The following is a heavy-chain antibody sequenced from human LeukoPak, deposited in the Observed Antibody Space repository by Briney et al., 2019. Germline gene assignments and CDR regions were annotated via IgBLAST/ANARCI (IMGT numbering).Heavy chain of an antibody. V-gene: IGHV3-73*01. CDR2: IRSKANSYAT. J-gene: IGHJ5*02. CDR1: GFTFSGSA. D-gene: IGHD3-22*01. Sequence: GGSLKLSCAASGFTFSGSAMHWVRQASGKGLEWVGRIRSKANSYATAYAASVKGRFTISRDDSKNTAYLQMNSLKTEDTAVYYCTRRQSASIEDRRYYYDSSRSGFDPWGQGTLVTVSS. CDR3: TRRQSASIEDRRYYYDSSRSGFDP.